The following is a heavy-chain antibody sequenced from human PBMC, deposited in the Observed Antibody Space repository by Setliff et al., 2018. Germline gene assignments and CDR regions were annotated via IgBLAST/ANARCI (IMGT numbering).Heavy chain of an antibody. D-gene: IGHD6-19*01. J-gene: IGHJ6*03. CDR1: DFSVSSNYY. CDR3: ARASSGWYSAYYYYMDV. CDR2: VYYSGST. Sequence: PSETLSLTCAVSDFSVSSNYYWGWIRQPPGKGLEWIANVYYSGSTYYSPSLKSRVTISLDTSKNQFSLNLTSVTAADTAVYYCARASSGWYSAYYYYMDVWGKGTTVTVSS. V-gene: IGHV4-38-2*01.